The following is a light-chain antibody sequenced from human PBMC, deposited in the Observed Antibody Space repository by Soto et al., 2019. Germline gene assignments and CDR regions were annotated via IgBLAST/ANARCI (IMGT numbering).Light chain of an antibody. V-gene: IGKV4-1*01. CDR2: WAS. Sequence: DIVMTQSPDSLAVSLGERATINCKSSQSVLYSSNNKNYLAWYHQKPGQPPKLLIYWASTRESRVPDRFSGTGSETDFTLTISSLQAEDVAVYYYQQYYSTPPYTFGQGTKLEIK. CDR3: QQYYSTPPYT. CDR1: QSVLYSSNNKNY. J-gene: IGKJ2*01.